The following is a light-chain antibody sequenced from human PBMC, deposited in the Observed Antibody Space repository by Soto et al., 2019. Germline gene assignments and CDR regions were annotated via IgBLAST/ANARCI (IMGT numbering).Light chain of an antibody. J-gene: IGKJ3*01. Sequence: EIVMTQSPATLSVSPGERATLSCRASQSVSSNLAWYQQKPGQAPRLLIYGASTRAAGIPVRFSGSGSGTEFTLTLSSLQSEDFAVYYCQQYNNWPFTFGPGTKVDMK. CDR1: QSVSSN. V-gene: IGKV3-15*01. CDR2: GAS. CDR3: QQYNNWPFT.